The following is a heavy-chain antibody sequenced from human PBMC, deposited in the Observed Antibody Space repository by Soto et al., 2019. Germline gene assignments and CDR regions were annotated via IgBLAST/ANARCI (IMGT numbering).Heavy chain of an antibody. J-gene: IGHJ5*02. CDR3: ARPEGGYGSGYSWFDP. Sequence: QLQLQESGPGLVKPSETLSLTCSVSGRSISEINSYWGWIRQTPGEGLEWIGTIHHTGSTYYNPSLKSRVIISLDTSKNPFYLKLSSVTAADTALYYCARPEGGYGSGYSWFDPWGQGTRVTVSS. D-gene: IGHD5-12*01. CDR2: IHHTGST. CDR1: GRSISEINSY. V-gene: IGHV4-39*01.